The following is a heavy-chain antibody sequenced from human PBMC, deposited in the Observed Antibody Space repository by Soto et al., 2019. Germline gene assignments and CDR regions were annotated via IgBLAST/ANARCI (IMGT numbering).Heavy chain of an antibody. J-gene: IGHJ6*02. CDR1: GFTVSSNY. D-gene: IGHD3-3*01. V-gene: IGHV3-53*01. Sequence: EVQLVESGGGLIQPGGSLRLSCAASGFTVSSNYMSWVRQAPGKGLEWVSVIYSGGSTYYADSVKGRFTISRDNSKNTLYLQMNSLRAEDTAVYYCALLRFLEWLLPTPLGYYYGMDVWGQGTTVTVSS. CDR2: IYSGGST. CDR3: ALLRFLEWLLPTPLGYYYGMDV.